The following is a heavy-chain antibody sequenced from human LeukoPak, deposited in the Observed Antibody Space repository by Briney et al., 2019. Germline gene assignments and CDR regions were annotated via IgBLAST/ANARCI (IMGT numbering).Heavy chain of an antibody. CDR3: ARSNRDQYIAAMPSYYYGMDV. D-gene: IGHD6-13*01. J-gene: IGHJ6*02. CDR2: IYYSGST. CDR1: GGSISSGGYY. Sequence: SETLSLTCTVSGGSISSGGYYWSWLRQHPGKGLEWIGYIYYSGSTYYNPSLKSRVTISVDTSKNQFSLKLSSVTAADTAVYYCARSNRDQYIAAMPSYYYGMDVWGQGTTVTVSS. V-gene: IGHV4-31*03.